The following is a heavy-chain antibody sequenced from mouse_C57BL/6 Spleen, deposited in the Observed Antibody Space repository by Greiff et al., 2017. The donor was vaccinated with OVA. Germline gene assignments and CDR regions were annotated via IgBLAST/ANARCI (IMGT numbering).Heavy chain of an antibody. D-gene: IGHD2-2*01. V-gene: IGHV5-17*01. CDR1: GFTFSDYG. J-gene: IGHJ4*01. CDR2: ISSGSSTI. CDR3: ASRGIYYGYDDAMDY. Sequence: EVMLVESGGGLVKPGGSLKLSCAASGFTFSDYGMHWVRQAPEKGLEWVAYISSGSSTIYYADTVKGRFTISRDNAKNTLFLQMTSLRSEDTAMYYCASRGIYYGYDDAMDYWGQGTSVTVSS.